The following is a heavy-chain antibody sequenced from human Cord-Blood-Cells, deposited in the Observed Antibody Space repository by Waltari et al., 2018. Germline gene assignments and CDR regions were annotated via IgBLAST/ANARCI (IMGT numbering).Heavy chain of an antibody. CDR3: ARASGYDFDY. CDR2: INPSGGST. V-gene: IGHV1-46*01. Sequence: QVPLVQSGAEVKKPGASVKVSCKASGYTFTSYYMHRVRQAPGQGLEWMRIINPSGGSTSYAQKIQGRVTMTRDTYTSTVYMQRSSLRSEDTAVYYCARASGYDFDYWGQGTLVTVSS. CDR1: GYTFTSYY. D-gene: IGHD6-25*01. J-gene: IGHJ4*02.